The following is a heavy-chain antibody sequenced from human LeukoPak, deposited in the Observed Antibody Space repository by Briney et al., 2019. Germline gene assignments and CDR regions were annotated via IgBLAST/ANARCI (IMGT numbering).Heavy chain of an antibody. J-gene: IGHJ4*02. CDR1: GFTFSSDR. V-gene: IGHV3-21*01. Sequence: GGSLRLSCVASGFTFSSDRMNWVRQAPGKGLEWVSTIYSGSDYIYYADSVKGRFTISRDNAKNSLYLQMNSLRAEDMAVYYCARAPPPNYDILTGYYPSVYFDYWGQGTLVTVSS. CDR2: IYSGSDYI. D-gene: IGHD3-9*01. CDR3: ARAPPPNYDILTGYYPSVYFDY.